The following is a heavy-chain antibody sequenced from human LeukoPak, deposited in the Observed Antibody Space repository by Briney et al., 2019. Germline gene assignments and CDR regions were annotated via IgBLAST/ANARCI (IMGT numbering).Heavy chain of an antibody. CDR3: ARRIAGTTGVFYY. Sequence: GGPLRLSCAASGFTFSISEMHWVRRAPGKALVSISAIGSNGDTTYYANSVKGRFTISRDNSKNTLYLQMGSLRAEDIAVYYCARRIAGTTGVFYYWGQGTLVTVSS. CDR1: GFTFSISE. D-gene: IGHD1-20*01. J-gene: IGHJ4*02. V-gene: IGHV3-64*01. CDR2: IGSNGDTT.